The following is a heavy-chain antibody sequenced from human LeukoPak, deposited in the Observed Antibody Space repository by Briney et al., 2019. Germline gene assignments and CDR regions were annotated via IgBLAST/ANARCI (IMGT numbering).Heavy chain of an antibody. V-gene: IGHV5-51*01. Sequence: GESLKISCRGSGYSFTSYWIGWVRQMPGKGLEWMGIIYPGDSDTRCSPSFQGQVTISADKSISTAYLQWSSLKASDTAMYYCARPQERGVGYFDYWGQGTLVTVSS. CDR1: GYSFTSYW. CDR3: ARPQERGVGYFDY. CDR2: IYPGDSDT. D-gene: IGHD1-26*01. J-gene: IGHJ4*02.